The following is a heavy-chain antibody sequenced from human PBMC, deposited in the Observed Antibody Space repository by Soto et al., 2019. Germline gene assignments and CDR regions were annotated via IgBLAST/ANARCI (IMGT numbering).Heavy chain of an antibody. Sequence: QLQLQESGPGLVKPSETLSLTCTVSGGSISSSSYYWGWIRQPPGKGVEWIGSIYYSGSTYYNPSLKSRDTISVDKSKNQFSQKLSSVTAADTAVYYCARPYSSSWYVWFDPWGQGTLVTVSS. J-gene: IGHJ5*02. V-gene: IGHV4-39*01. D-gene: IGHD6-13*01. CDR1: GGSISSSSYY. CDR3: ARPYSSSWYVWFDP. CDR2: IYYSGST.